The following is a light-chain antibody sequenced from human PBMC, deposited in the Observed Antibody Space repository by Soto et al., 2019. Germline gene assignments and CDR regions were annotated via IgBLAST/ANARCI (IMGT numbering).Light chain of an antibody. J-gene: IGKJ4*01. CDR2: AAS. V-gene: IGKV1-12*01. CDR1: QDISSW. Sequence: DIQMTQSPSSVSASVGDRVTITCRASQDISSWLAWFQQKPRDAPRLLIYAASSLHSGVPSRFSGSGSGTDFTLTISSLQPEDFATYYCQQGNSFPLTFGGGTKVEIK. CDR3: QQGNSFPLT.